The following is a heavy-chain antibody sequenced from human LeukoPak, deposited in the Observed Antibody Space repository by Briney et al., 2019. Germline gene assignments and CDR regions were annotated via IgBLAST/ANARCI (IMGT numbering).Heavy chain of an antibody. CDR3: ARDRAGSWYGAFDI. D-gene: IGHD6-13*01. J-gene: IGHJ3*02. CDR1: GGSISSGGYY. Sequence: LQTLSLTCTVSGGSISSGGYYWSWIRQHPGKGLEWIGYIYYSGSTYYNPSLKSRVTISVDTSKNQFSLKLSSVTAADTAVYYCARDRAGSWYGAFDIWGQGTMVTVSS. CDR2: IYYSGST. V-gene: IGHV4-31*03.